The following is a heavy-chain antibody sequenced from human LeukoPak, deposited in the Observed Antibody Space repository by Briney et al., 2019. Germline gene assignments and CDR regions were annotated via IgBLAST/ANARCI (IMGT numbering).Heavy chain of an antibody. J-gene: IGHJ4*02. CDR2: ISSRGRTI. Sequence: GGSLRLSCAASGFTFRSYSMNWVRQAPGKGLERVSYISSRGRTIYYANCVKGRFTISRDNAKNSLFLQMNSLRDEDSAVYYCARDLTSIGGATNFDYWGQGTLVTVSS. V-gene: IGHV3-48*02. D-gene: IGHD1-26*01. CDR1: GFTFRSYS. CDR3: ARDLTSIGGATNFDY.